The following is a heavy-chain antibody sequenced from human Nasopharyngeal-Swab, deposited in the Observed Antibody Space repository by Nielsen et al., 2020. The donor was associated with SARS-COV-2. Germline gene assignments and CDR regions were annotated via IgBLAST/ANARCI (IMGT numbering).Heavy chain of an antibody. CDR3: ARGVDTAMVKDYYGMDV. Sequence: WIRQPPGKGLEWIGYIYHSGSTYYNPSLKRRVTISVDRSKNQFSLKLSSVTAADTAVYYCARGVDTAMVKDYYGMDVWGQGTTVTVSS. J-gene: IGHJ6*02. D-gene: IGHD5-18*01. CDR2: IYHSGST. V-gene: IGHV4-30-2*01.